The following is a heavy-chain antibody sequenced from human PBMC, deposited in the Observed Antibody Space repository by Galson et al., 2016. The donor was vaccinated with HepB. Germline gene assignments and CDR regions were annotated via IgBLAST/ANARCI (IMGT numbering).Heavy chain of an antibody. V-gene: IGHV6-1*01. CDR2: TFYRSKWYN. J-gene: IGHJ6*02. Sequence: CAISGDSVSGNSVAWNWIRQSPSRGLEWLGRTFYRSKWYNEYAVSVKSRITITPDTSKNQFSLQLNAVTPEDTAVYYCASFRDYYYGMDVWGQETTVSVSS. CDR1: GDSVSGNSVA. CDR3: ASFRDYYYGMDV.